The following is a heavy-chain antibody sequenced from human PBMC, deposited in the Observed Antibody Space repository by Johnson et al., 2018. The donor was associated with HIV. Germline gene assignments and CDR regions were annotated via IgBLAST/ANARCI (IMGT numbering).Heavy chain of an antibody. CDR1: GFTFSDYY. CDR2: ISSSGSTI. D-gene: IGHD3-22*01. CDR3: ARCYYDSGGYADAFDI. Sequence: QVQLVESGGGLVKPGGSLRLSCAASGFTFSDYYMSWIRQAPGKGLEWVSYISSSGSTIYYADSVKGRFTISRDNAKNSLYLQMNSLKTEDAAVYYCARCYYDSGGYADAFDIWGQGTMVTVSS. V-gene: IGHV3-11*01. J-gene: IGHJ3*02.